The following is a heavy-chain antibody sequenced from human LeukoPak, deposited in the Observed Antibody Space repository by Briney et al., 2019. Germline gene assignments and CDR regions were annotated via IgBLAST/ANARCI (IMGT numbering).Heavy chain of an antibody. D-gene: IGHD3-10*01. CDR2: INQDGSET. V-gene: IGHV3-7*01. J-gene: IGHJ4*02. CDR1: EFIFGAYW. CDR3: VRSLQKFGTRDY. Sequence: GGSLTLSCAGSEFIFGAYWMTWFRQAPGKGLEWVAHINQDGSETYYMDSVKGRFTISRDNAKKSVFLQMNSLTAEDTALYYGVRSLQKFGTRDYWGQGTLVTVSS.